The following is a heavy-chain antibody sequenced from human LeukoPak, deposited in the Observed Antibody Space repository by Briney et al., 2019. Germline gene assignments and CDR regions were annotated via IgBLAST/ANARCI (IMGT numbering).Heavy chain of an antibody. J-gene: IGHJ4*02. V-gene: IGHV3-21*03. D-gene: IGHD2-2*01. CDR1: GFTFSSYT. Sequence: PGGSLRLSCAASGFTFSSYTMNSVRQAPGNGLEWVSSIISSSSYIYYPDSVKGRFTISRDNAKNSLYLQVNSLRAEDTAVYYCARHFGGYFSSSKCYLGWLDYWGQGTLVTVSS. CDR3: ARHFGGYFSSSKCYLGWLDY. CDR2: IISSSSYI.